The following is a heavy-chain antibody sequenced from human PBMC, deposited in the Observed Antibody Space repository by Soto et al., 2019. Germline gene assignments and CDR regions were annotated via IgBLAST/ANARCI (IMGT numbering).Heavy chain of an antibody. CDR3: ARRPHSSSWNYYFDY. D-gene: IGHD6-13*01. V-gene: IGHV5-10-1*01. CDR2: IDPSDSYT. J-gene: IGHJ4*02. Sequence: PGASLKISWKGSGYSFTSYWISWVRQMPGKGLEWMGRIDPSDSYTNYSPSFQGHVTISADKSISTSYLQWSSLKASDTAMYYCARRPHSSSWNYYFDYWGQGTRVTV. CDR1: GYSFTSYW.